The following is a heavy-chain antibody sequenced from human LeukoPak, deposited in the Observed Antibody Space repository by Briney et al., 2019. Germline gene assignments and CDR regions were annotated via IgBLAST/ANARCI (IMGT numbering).Heavy chain of an antibody. CDR2: INADGSST. CDR1: GYTFISYW. V-gene: IGHV3-74*01. J-gene: IGHJ3*02. CDR3: ARTATDAFDI. Sequence: GGSLRLSCAASGYTFISYWVHWVRQDPGKGLVWVSRINADGSSTSYAASVKGRFTISRDNAKNTLYLRMNSLRAEDAAVYYCARTATDAFDIWGQGTMVTVSS. D-gene: IGHD2-21*02.